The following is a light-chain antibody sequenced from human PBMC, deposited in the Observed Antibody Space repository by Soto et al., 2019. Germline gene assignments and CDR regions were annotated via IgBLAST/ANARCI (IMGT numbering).Light chain of an antibody. CDR1: MRDVGAYNL. J-gene: IGLJ2*01. V-gene: IGLV2-14*01. CDR2: EVR. Sequence: QSALTQPASVSGSPGQSVTISCGGTMRDVGAYNLVSWYQQHRGRAPQLIIYEVRNRPSGISFLFSGSKSGNTASLTISGLQAEDEAEYYCSSYTSKSSLIFGGGTKLTVL. CDR3: SSYTSKSSLI.